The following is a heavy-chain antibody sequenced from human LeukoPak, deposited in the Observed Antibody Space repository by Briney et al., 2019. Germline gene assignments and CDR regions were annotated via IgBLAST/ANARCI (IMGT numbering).Heavy chain of an antibody. CDR2: IRSDGSNK. Sequence: GGSLRLSCAASGFTFSSYGMHWVRQAPGKGLDWVAFIRSDGSNKYYADSVKGRFTISRDNSKLYLQMNSLRAEDTAVYYCAKKGYSYGWRDSYYFDYWGQGTLVTVSS. V-gene: IGHV3-30*02. D-gene: IGHD6-19*01. CDR1: GFTFSSYG. J-gene: IGHJ4*02. CDR3: AKKGYSYGWRDSYYFDY.